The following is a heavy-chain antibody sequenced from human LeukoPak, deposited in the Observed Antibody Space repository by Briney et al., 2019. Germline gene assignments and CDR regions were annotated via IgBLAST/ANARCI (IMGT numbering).Heavy chain of an antibody. Sequence: GGSLRLSCAASGFTFNNFEMNWVRQAPGKGLEWISYISNSATTIYYAGSVQGRFTISRDNAKNSLYLQMNSLRAEDTALYYCARRQQWDFDYWGQGTLVTVSS. CDR2: ISNSATTI. V-gene: IGHV3-48*03. CDR1: GFTFNNFE. J-gene: IGHJ4*02. CDR3: ARRQQWDFDY. D-gene: IGHD5-18*01.